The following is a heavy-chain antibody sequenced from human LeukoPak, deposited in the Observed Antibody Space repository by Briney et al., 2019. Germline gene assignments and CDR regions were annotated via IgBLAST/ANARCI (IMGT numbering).Heavy chain of an antibody. D-gene: IGHD5-12*01. V-gene: IGHV3-21*01. J-gene: IGHJ4*02. CDR1: GFTFSSYS. Sequence: PGGSLRLSCAASGFTFSSYSMNWVRQAPGKGLEWVSSISCSSSYIYYADSVKGRFTISRDNAKNSLYLQMNSLRAEDTAVYYCARDSGYGLAFDYWGQGTLVTVSS. CDR3: ARDSGYGLAFDY. CDR2: ISCSSSYI.